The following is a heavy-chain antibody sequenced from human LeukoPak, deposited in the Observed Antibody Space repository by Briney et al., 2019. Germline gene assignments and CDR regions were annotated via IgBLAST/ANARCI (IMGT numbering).Heavy chain of an antibody. J-gene: IGHJ4*02. V-gene: IGHV3-49*04. CDR2: IRSKAYGGTT. CDR1: GFTFGDYA. D-gene: IGHD3-22*01. CDR3: SSNYYDSSGYYLFDY. Sequence: GGSLRLSCTASGFTFGDYAMRWVRQAPGKGLEWVGFIRSKAYGGTTEYAASVKGRFTSSRDDSKIITDLQMNSLKTEDTAVYYCSSNYYDSSGYYLFDYWGQGTLVTVSS.